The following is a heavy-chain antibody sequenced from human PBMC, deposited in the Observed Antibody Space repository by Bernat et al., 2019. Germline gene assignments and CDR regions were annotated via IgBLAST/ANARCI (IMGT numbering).Heavy chain of an antibody. CDR3: ARTVSTGGVCFSD. D-gene: IGHD2-8*02. J-gene: IGHJ4*02. V-gene: IGHV4-31*03. Sequence: QVRLQESGPGLVKPSQTLSPTCTVSGGSISSGGYYWSWIRQHPGKGLEWIGYIYYSGSTYYNPSLKSRVTISVDTSKNQFSLKLSSVTAADTAVYYCARTVSTGGVCFSDWGQGTLVTVSS. CDR1: GGSISSGGYY. CDR2: IYYSGST.